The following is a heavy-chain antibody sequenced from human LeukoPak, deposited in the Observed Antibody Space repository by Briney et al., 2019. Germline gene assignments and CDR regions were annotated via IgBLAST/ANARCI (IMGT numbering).Heavy chain of an antibody. CDR1: GGSISSYY. Sequence: SETLSLTCTVSGGSISSYYWSWIRQPAGKGLEWIGRIYTGGSTNYNPSLKSRVTMSVDTSKNQFSLKLSSVTAADTAVYYCAIDRAPGRPFDYWGQGTLVTVSS. CDR3: AIDRAPGRPFDY. J-gene: IGHJ4*02. CDR2: IYTGGST. V-gene: IGHV4-4*07. D-gene: IGHD1-14*01.